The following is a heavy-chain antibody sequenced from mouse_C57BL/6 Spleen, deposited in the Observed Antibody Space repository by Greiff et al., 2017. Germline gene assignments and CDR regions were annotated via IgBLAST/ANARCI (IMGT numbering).Heavy chain of an antibody. V-gene: IGHV1-63*01. D-gene: IGHD1-1*01. Sequence: VKLQESGAELVRPGTSVKMSCKASGYTFTNYWIGWAKQRPGHGLEWIGDIYPGGGYTNYNEKFKGKATLTADKSSSTAYMQFSSLTSEDSAIYYCARSSNYGSSSYAMDYWGQGTSVTVSS. CDR2: IYPGGGYT. CDR1: GYTFTNYW. J-gene: IGHJ4*01. CDR3: ARSSNYGSSSYAMDY.